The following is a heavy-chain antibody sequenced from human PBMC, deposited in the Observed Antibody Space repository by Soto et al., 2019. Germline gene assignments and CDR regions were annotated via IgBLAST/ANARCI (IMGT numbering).Heavy chain of an antibody. Sequence: XTLSLTCAVYGGSFSGYYWSWIRQPPGKGLEWIGEINHSGSTNYNPSLKSRVTISVDTSKNQFSLKLSSVTAADTDVYYCARGHDSSGYYYGMEVWGQGTTVNVSS. V-gene: IGHV4-34*01. CDR3: ARGHDSSGYYYGMEV. J-gene: IGHJ6*02. D-gene: IGHD3-22*01. CDR2: INHSGST. CDR1: GGSFSGYY.